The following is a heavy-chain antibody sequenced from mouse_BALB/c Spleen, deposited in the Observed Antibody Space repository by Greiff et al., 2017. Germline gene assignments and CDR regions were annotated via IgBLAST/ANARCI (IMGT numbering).Heavy chain of an antibody. J-gene: IGHJ3*01. CDR2: INSNGGST. Sequence: EVNLVESGGGLVQPGGSLKLSCAASGFTFSSYGMSWVRQTPDKRLELVATINSNGGSTYYPDSVKGRFTISRDNAKNTLYLQMSSLKSEDTATYYCAREGTAYWGQGTLVTVSA. CDR3: AREGTAY. CDR1: GFTFSSYG. D-gene: IGHD3-3*01. V-gene: IGHV5-6-3*01.